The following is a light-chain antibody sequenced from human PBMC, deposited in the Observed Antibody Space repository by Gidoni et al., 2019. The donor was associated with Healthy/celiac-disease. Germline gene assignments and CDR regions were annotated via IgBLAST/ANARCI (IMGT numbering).Light chain of an antibody. V-gene: IGKV2-28*01. Sequence: DIVMTQSPLSLPVTPGEPASISCRSSQSLLHSNGYNYLDWYLQKPGQSPQLLIYLGSNRASGVPDRFSGSGSGTDFTLKISRVEAEDVGVYYGMQALQTPRFGQGTRLEIK. CDR1: QSLLHSNGYNY. CDR2: LGS. J-gene: IGKJ5*01. CDR3: MQALQTPR.